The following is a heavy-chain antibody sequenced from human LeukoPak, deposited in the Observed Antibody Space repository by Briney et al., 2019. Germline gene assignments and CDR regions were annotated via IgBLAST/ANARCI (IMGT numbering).Heavy chain of an antibody. CDR3: ARDHTYYDTLTGYYGRYFDY. V-gene: IGHV3-21*01. J-gene: IGHJ4*02. Sequence: GGSLRLSCAASGFTFSSYSMNWVRQAPGKGLEWVSSISSSSSYIYYADSVKGRFTISRDNAKNSLYLQMNSLRAEDTAVYYCARDHTYYDTLTGYYGRYFDYWGQGTLVTVSS. CDR2: ISSSSSYI. CDR1: GFTFSSYS. D-gene: IGHD3-9*01.